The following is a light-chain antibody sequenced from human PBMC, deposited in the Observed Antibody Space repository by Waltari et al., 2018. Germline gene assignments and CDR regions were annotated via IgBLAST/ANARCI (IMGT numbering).Light chain of an antibody. Sequence: EIVMTQSPATLSVSPGERATLSCRASQNLSRPSAWYHQTAGQAPRLLIYGASSRATGIPARFSGSGSGTELTLTISSLQSEDFAVYYCHQYHDWPQTFGQGTKVELK. CDR3: HQYHDWPQT. J-gene: IGKJ1*01. CDR1: QNLSRP. V-gene: IGKV3-15*01. CDR2: GAS.